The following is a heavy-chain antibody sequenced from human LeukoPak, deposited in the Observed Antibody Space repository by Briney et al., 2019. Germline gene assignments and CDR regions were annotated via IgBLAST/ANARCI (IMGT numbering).Heavy chain of an antibody. CDR3: AMGGGVVPAAIDD. J-gene: IGHJ4*02. D-gene: IGHD2-2*01. V-gene: IGHV3-7*01. CDR1: GFTFSSYW. Sequence: GGSLRLSCAASGFTFSSYWMSWLRQAPGKGLEWVANIKQDGSEKYYVDSVKGRFTISRDNAKNSLYLQMNSLRAEDTAVYYCAMGGGVVPAAIDDWGQGTLLTVSS. CDR2: IKQDGSEK.